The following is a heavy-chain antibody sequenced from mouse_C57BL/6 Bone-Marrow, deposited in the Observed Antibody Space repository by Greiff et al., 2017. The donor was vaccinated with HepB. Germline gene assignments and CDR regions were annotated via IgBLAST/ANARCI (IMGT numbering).Heavy chain of an antibody. J-gene: IGHJ4*01. Sequence: QVQLQESGPGLVAPSQSLSITCTVSGFSLTSYAISWVRQPPGKGLEWLGVIWTGGGTHYNSALKSRLSISKDNSKSQVFLKMNSLQTDDTARYYCAVTGGDYAMDYWGQGTSVTVSS. CDR3: AVTGGDYAMDY. D-gene: IGHD4-1*01. CDR1: GFSLTSYA. V-gene: IGHV2-9-1*01. CDR2: IWTGGGT.